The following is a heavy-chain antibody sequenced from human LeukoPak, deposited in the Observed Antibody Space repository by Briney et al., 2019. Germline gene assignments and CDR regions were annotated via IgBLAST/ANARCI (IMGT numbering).Heavy chain of an antibody. J-gene: IGHJ2*01. D-gene: IGHD6-13*01. CDR1: GGSISSYY. V-gene: IGHV4-59*08. CDR2: IYYSGST. CDR3: ARRGIAAAGKFDL. Sequence: TSETLSLTCTVSGGSISSYYWSWIRQPPGKGLEWIGYIYYSGSTNYNPSLKSRVTISVDTSRNQFSLKLSSVTAADTAVYYCARRGIAAAGKFDLWGRGTLVTVSS.